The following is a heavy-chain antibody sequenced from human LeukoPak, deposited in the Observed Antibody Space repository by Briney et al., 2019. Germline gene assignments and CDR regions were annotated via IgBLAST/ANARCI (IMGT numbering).Heavy chain of an antibody. D-gene: IGHD6-13*01. Sequence: SETLSLTCTVSGGSISNYWWSWVRQPPGKGLEWIGYVFDSGGTNYNPSLKSRVTISVDTSKKQFSLKLSSVTAADTAVYYCARGYSSSWNYFDYWGQGTLVTVSS. V-gene: IGHV4-59*01. CDR2: VFDSGGT. J-gene: IGHJ4*02. CDR3: ARGYSSSWNYFDY. CDR1: GGSISNYW.